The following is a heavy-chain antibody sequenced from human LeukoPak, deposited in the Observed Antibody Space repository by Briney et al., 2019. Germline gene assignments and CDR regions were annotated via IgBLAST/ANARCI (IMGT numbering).Heavy chain of an antibody. CDR3: ARDGGGRYGTTLLDY. V-gene: IGHV1-46*01. J-gene: IGHJ4*02. Sequence: ASVKVSCKASGYTFTSYYMHWVRQAPGQGLEWMGIINPSGGSTSYAQKFQGRVTFTGDISASTVYMEMSSLRSEDTALYYCARDGGGRYGTTLLDYWGQGTLVTVSS. CDR1: GYTFTSYY. D-gene: IGHD1/OR15-1a*01. CDR2: INPSGGST.